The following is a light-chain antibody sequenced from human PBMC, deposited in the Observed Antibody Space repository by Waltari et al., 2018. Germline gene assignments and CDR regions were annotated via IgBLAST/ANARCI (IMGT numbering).Light chain of an antibody. CDR2: CKI. J-gene: IGLJ1*01. Sequence: QSVLTQPPSVSGAPGQRVTISCTGSWSNLGAGFDVHCYQQIPGVAPKLLIYCKITRSSGVPDRLSCSKSGTSASLAITGLQGENEGDYYCQSYDSRLSGYVFGTATTVTVL. V-gene: IGLV1-40*01. CDR3: QSYDSRLSGYV. CDR1: WSNLGAGFD.